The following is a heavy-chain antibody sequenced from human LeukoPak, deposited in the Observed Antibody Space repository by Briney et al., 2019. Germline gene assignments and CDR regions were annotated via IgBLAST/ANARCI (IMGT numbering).Heavy chain of an antibody. V-gene: IGHV1-69*05. CDR2: IIPIFGTA. Sequence: SVKVSCKASGGTFSSYAISWVRQATGQGLEWMGGIIPIFGTANYAQKFQGRVTMTRDMSTSTDYMELSSLRSEDTAIYYCARDNSVGDNAWWFDPWGQGTLVTVSS. D-gene: IGHD1-26*01. CDR3: ARDNSVGDNAWWFDP. J-gene: IGHJ5*02. CDR1: GGTFSSYA.